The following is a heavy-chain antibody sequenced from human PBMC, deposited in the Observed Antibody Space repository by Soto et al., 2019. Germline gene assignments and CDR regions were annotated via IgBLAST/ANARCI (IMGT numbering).Heavy chain of an antibody. J-gene: IGHJ6*04. CDR3: TRDDVYCSSGGCYRVPMDV. V-gene: IGHV3-66*01. CDR1: GFIVSSKY. CDR2: IQSGGST. Sequence: EVQLVEAGGGLVQPGGSLRLPCATSGFIVSSKYMSWVRQAPGKGLELVSLIQSGGSTYYAGSVQGRFTISRHNSENTLFFQMNSLRVEDTAMYYCTRDDVYCSSGGCYRVPMDVWGKGTTVTVSA. D-gene: IGHD2-15*01.